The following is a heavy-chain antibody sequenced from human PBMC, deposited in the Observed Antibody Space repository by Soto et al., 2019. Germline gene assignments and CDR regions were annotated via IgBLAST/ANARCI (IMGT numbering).Heavy chain of an antibody. Sequence: ASVKVSCKASGYTFTSYYMHWVRQAPGQGLEWMGIINPSGGSTSYAQKFQGRVTMTRDTSTSTVYMELSSLRSEDTAVYYCARASLRLGELSLYSYWGQGTLVTVSS. CDR1: GYTFTSYY. J-gene: IGHJ4*02. V-gene: IGHV1-46*01. CDR3: ARASLRLGELSLYSY. CDR2: INPSGGST. D-gene: IGHD3-16*02.